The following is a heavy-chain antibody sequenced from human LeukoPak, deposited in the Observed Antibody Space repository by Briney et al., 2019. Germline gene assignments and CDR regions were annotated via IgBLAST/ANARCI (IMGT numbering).Heavy chain of an antibody. D-gene: IGHD3-16*02. CDR2: IAGSDTTK. Sequence: GGSLRLSCAASGFGFGAYEMIWVRQAPGKGLEWVAYIAGSDTTKYYADAVRGRFTISRDKAKNSLYLQMNSLRAEDTALYYCTTLGYHLDSWGQGTLVTVSS. J-gene: IGHJ4*02. CDR1: GFGFGAYE. V-gene: IGHV3-48*03. CDR3: TTLGYHLDS.